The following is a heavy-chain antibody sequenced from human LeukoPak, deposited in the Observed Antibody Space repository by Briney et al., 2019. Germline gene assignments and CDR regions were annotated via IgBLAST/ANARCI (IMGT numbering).Heavy chain of an antibody. CDR3: ARGQSHFDY. CDR1: GFTFTSYG. V-gene: IGHV3-33*01. CDR2: DWYDGDNK. J-gene: IGHJ4*02. D-gene: IGHD4-11*01. Sequence: GGSLRLSCAASGFTFTSYGMHWVRQAPGKGLEWVAVDWYDGDNKYYADSVRGRFTISRDNSKHTLYLQMNSLRAEDTAVYYCARGQSHFDYWGQGTLVTVSS.